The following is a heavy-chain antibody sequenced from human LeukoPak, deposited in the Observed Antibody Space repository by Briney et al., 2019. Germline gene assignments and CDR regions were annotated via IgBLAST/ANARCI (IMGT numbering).Heavy chain of an antibody. Sequence: SETLSLTCTVSGGSISSYYWSWIRQPPGKELEYIGYIYYTGSTNYNPSLKSRVTISVDTSKNQFSLKLTSVTAADTVVYYCARRIPRSAYLDYWGQGTLVTVSS. D-gene: IGHD2-15*01. CDR1: GGSISSYY. CDR3: ARRIPRSAYLDY. CDR2: IYYTGST. J-gene: IGHJ4*02. V-gene: IGHV4-59*01.